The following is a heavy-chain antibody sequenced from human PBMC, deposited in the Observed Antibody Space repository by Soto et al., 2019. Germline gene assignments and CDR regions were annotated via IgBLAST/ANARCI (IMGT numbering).Heavy chain of an antibody. D-gene: IGHD3-16*01. CDR2: IYYIGTT. V-gene: IGHV4-61*01. CDR1: DGSVNTGNYY. J-gene: IGHJ4*02. Sequence: QVQLQESGPGLVKPSETLSLTCSVSDGSVNTGNYYWSWIRQPPGKGLEWIGHIYYIGTTNYNPSLKSRVTSSVDKSKNQFSLKVTSVTAADTAVYFCAREEKQLSRYGGDFDYWGQGILVTVSS. CDR3: AREEKQLSRYGGDFDY.